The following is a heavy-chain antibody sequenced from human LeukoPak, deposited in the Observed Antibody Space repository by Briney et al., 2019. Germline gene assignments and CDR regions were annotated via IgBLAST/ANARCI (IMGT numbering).Heavy chain of an antibody. V-gene: IGHV3-9*01. J-gene: IGHJ4*02. CDR3: AKAPRAQYSYASYFDS. Sequence: GGSLRLSCAASGFTFDDYAMHWVRQAPGKGLEWVSGISWNSGNIGYADSVKGRFTISRDNAKNSLYLQMNSLRAEDTALYYCAKAPRAQYSYASYFDSWGQGTLVTVSS. CDR1: GFTFDDYA. D-gene: IGHD5-18*01. CDR2: ISWNSGNI.